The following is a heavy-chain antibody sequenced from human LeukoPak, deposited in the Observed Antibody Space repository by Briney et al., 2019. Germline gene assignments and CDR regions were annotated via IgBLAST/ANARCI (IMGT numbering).Heavy chain of an antibody. V-gene: IGHV1-2*06. Sequence: ASVKVSCKASGYTFTGYYMHWVRQAPGQGLEWMGRINPNSGGTNYAQKFRGRVTMTRDTSISTAYMELSRLRSDDTAVYYCARVLGYCSGGNCYWFDPWGQGTLVTVSS. CDR2: INPNSGGT. J-gene: IGHJ5*02. D-gene: IGHD2-15*01. CDR3: ARVLGYCSGGNCYWFDP. CDR1: GYTFTGYY.